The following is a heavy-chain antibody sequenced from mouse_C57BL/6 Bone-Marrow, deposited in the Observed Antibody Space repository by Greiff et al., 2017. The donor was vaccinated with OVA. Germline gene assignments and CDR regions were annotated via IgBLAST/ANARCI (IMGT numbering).Heavy chain of an antibody. Sequence: VKLVESGPGLVQPSQSLSITCTVSGFSLTSYGVHWVRQSPGKGLEWLGVIWSGGSTDYNAAFISRLSISKDNSKSQVFFKMNSLQADDTAIYYCARNKRGLRRGYAMDYWGQGTSVTVSS. V-gene: IGHV2-2*01. CDR2: IWSGGST. CDR3: ARNKRGLRRGYAMDY. J-gene: IGHJ4*01. D-gene: IGHD2-4*01. CDR1: GFSLTSYG.